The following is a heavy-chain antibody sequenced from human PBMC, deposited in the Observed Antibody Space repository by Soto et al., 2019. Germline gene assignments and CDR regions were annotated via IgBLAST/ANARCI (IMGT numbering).Heavy chain of an antibody. J-gene: IGHJ4*02. V-gene: IGHV3-23*01. Sequence: LRLSCAASGFTFNSYAMSWVRQAPGKGLEWVSTITGRGISAYYGDSVKGRFSISRDNTKNTLYLQMNSLRVEDTAVYYCATLMGAIVVVVAACPYWGQGTPVTVSS. CDR3: ATLMGAIVVVVAACPY. CDR2: ITGRGISA. D-gene: IGHD2-15*01. CDR1: GFTFNSYA.